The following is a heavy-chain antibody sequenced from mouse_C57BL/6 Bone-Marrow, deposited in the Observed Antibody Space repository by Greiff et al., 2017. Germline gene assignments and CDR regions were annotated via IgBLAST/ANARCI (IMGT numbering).Heavy chain of an antibody. V-gene: IGHV1-55*01. D-gene: IGHD4-1*01. CDR2: IYPTSGRT. CDR1: GYTFTSYW. Sequence: QVQLQQPGAELVKPGASVKMSCKASGYTFTSYWITWVKQRPGQGLEWIGDIYPTSGRTNYNETFKSKAILTVDTSSNTAYMQLRSLTSEDSAVFYCARSGPLGRSFDYWGQGTTLTVSS. CDR3: ARSGPLGRSFDY. J-gene: IGHJ2*01.